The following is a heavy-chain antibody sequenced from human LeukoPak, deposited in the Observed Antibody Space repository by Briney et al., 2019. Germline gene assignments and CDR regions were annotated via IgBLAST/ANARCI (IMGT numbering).Heavy chain of an antibody. CDR1: GGTFSSYA. CDR2: IIPIFGTA. CDR3: ASAITIFGVAEREGYLDY. J-gene: IGHJ4*02. D-gene: IGHD3-3*01. Sequence: ASVKVSCKASGGTFSSYAISWVRQAPGQGLAWMGGIIPIFGTANYAQKFQGRVTITTDESTRTAYMELSSLRSEDTAVYYCASAITIFGVAEREGYLDYWGQGTLVTVSS. V-gene: IGHV1-69*05.